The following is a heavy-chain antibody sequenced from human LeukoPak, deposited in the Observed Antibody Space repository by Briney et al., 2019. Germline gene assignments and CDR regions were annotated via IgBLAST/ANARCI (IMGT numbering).Heavy chain of an antibody. CDR2: MNPNSGNT. J-gene: IGHJ4*02. Sequence: ASVKVSCKASGYTFTSYDINWVRQATGQGLGWMGWMNPNSGNTGYAQKFQGRVTMTRNTSISTAYMELSSLRSEDTAVYYCARISSKGKQQLVRRGFDYWGQGTLVTVSS. CDR3: ARISSKGKQQLVRRGFDY. D-gene: IGHD6-13*01. CDR1: GYTFTSYD. V-gene: IGHV1-8*01.